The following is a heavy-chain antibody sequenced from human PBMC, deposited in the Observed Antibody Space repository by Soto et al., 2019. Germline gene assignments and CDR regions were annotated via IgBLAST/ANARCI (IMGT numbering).Heavy chain of an antibody. D-gene: IGHD3-3*01. V-gene: IGHV1-46*01. J-gene: IGHJ5*02. CDR1: RDTFTSYY. CDR2: INPNGGST. Sequence: ASVKVSCKAPRDTFTSYYINWVRQAPGQGLEWMGIINPNGGSTIYAQQFRGRVTMTRDTSTSTVYMELRSLRSEDTAFYFCARSSGGNFGIIMEGTNWFAPWGQGTLVTVSS. CDR3: ARSSGGNFGIIMEGTNWFAP.